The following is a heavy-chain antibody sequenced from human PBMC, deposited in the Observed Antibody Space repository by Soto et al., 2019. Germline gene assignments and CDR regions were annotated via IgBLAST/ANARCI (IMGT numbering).Heavy chain of an antibody. V-gene: IGHV4-59*01. J-gene: IGHJ4*02. CDR2: IYYSGST. D-gene: IGHD6-19*01. CDR1: GGSISSYY. Sequence: PSETLSLTCTVSGGSISSYYWSWIRQPPGKGLEWFGYIYYSGSTNYNPSLKSRVTISVDTSKNQFSLKLSSVTAADTAVYYCASTAHSSGWYSGGFDYWGQGTLVTVSS. CDR3: ASTAHSSGWYSGGFDY.